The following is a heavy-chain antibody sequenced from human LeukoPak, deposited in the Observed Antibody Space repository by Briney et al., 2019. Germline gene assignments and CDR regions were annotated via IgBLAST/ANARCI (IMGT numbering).Heavy chain of an antibody. D-gene: IGHD3-9*01. CDR1: GYTFTGYY. V-gene: IGHV1-2*02. CDR3: ARGGGKWRGYFEDY. Sequence: ASVKVSCTASGYTFTGYYMHWVRQAPGQGLEWMGWINPNSGGTNYAQKFQGRVTMTRDTSISTAYMELSRLRSDDTAVYYCARGGGKWRGYFEDYWGQGTLVTVSS. J-gene: IGHJ4*02. CDR2: INPNSGGT.